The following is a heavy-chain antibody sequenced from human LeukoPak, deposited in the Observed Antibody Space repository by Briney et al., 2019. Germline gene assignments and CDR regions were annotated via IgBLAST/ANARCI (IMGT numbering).Heavy chain of an antibody. CDR1: GGSISSYY. J-gene: IGHJ4*02. D-gene: IGHD3-9*01. Sequence: PSETLSLTCTVSGGSISSYYWSWLRQPAGKGLEWIGRIYTSGSTNYNPSLKSRVTMSVDTSKNQFSLKLSSVTAADTAVYYCARAGDVLRYCDWHLDYWRQGTLVTVSS. CDR2: IYTSGST. V-gene: IGHV4-4*07. CDR3: ARAGDVLRYCDWHLDY.